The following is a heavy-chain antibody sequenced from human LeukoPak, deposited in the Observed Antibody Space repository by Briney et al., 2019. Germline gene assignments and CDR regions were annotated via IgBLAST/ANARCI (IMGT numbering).Heavy chain of an antibody. J-gene: IGHJ4*02. V-gene: IGHV3-11*01. D-gene: IGHD2/OR15-2a*01. CDR2: ISSSGSTI. CDR3: ARVREFYHFDY. CDR1: GFTFSDCY. Sequence: GGSLRLSCAASGFTFSDCYMSWIRQAPGKGLEWVSYISSSGSTIYYADSVKGRFTISRDNAKNSLYLQMNSLRAEDTAVYYCARVREFYHFDYWGQGTLVTVSS.